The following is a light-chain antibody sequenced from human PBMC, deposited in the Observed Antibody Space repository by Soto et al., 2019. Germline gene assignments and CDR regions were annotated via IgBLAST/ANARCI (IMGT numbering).Light chain of an antibody. J-gene: IGKJ1*01. CDR3: GQFVSAPPRT. V-gene: IGKV3-20*01. Sequence: EIVMTHSPATLSVSPCEGATLSFSAIQSVRSSFLAWYQQKPGQAPSLLIYGASTRATGIPARFSGSGSGTDFTLTISRLEPEDFAVYYCGQFVSAPPRTFGQGTKVDIK. CDR1: QSVRSSF. CDR2: GAS.